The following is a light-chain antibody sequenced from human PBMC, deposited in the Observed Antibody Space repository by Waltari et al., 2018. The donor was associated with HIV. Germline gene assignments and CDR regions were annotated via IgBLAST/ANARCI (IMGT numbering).Light chain of an antibody. CDR2: AAS. J-gene: IGKJ1*01. CDR1: QSISSY. Sequence: IRMTQSPSSLSASVGDRVTITCRASQSISSYLNWYQQKPGKAPKLLIYAASSLQSGVPSRFSGSGSGTDFTLTISSLQPEDFATYYCQQSYSTRWTFGQGTKVEIK. CDR3: QQSYSTRWT. V-gene: IGKV1-39*01.